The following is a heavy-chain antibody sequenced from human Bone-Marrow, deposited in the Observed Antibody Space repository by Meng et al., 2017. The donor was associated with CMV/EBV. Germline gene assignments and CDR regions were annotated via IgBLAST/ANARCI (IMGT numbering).Heavy chain of an antibody. J-gene: IGHJ4*02. V-gene: IGHV3-30*02. CDR2: IRYDGSNK. CDR3: AKNGAFSTSWAYYFDY. D-gene: IGHD2-2*01. Sequence: LSLTCAASGFTFSSYWMSWVRQAPGKGLEWVAFIRYDGSNKYYADSVKGRFTISRDNSKNTLYLQMNSLRAEDTAVYYCAKNGAFSTSWAYYFDYWGQGTLVTVSS. CDR1: GFTFSSYW.